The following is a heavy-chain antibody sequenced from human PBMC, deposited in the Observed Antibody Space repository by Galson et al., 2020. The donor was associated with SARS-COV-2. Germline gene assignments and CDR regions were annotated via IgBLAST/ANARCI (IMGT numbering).Heavy chain of an antibody. CDR2: IYFSGST. Sequence: SQTLSLTCAVSGASVYTGGYYWTWIRQHPGKGLEWIGYIYFSGSTSYNPSLSSRLSISIDTSKNLFSLTLSSVTAADTAVYFCAGSRAVRGSTPKYWGQGALVTVSS. J-gene: IGHJ4*02. CDR1: GASVYTGGYY. V-gene: IGHV4-31*11. D-gene: IGHD3-10*01. CDR3: AGSRAVRGSTPKY.